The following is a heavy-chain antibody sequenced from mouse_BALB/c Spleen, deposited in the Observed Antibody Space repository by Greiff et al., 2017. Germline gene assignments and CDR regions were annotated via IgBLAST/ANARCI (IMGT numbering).Heavy chain of an antibody. CDR2: IDPANGNT. Sequence: VQLQQSGAELVKPGASVKLSCTASGFNIKDTYMHWVKQRPEQGLEWIGRIDPANGNTKYDPKFQGKATITADTSSNTAYLQLSSLTSEDTAVYYCAREWDYVPWFAYWGQGTLVTFSA. J-gene: IGHJ3*01. V-gene: IGHV14-3*02. CDR3: AREWDYVPWFAY. D-gene: IGHD2-4*01. CDR1: GFNIKDTY.